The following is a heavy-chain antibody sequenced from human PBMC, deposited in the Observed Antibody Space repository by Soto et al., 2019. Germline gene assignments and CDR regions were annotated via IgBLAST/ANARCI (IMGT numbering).Heavy chain of an antibody. J-gene: IGHJ3*02. CDR1: GGSISSYY. Sequence: QVQLQESGPGLVKPSETLSLTCTVSGGSISSYYWSWIRQPPGKGLEWIGYIYYSGSTNYNPSLKSRVTISVDTSKNQFSLKLSSVTAADTAVYYCARWVINMVRGVTPDAFDIWGQGTMVTVSS. V-gene: IGHV4-59*01. D-gene: IGHD3-10*01. CDR3: ARWVINMVRGVTPDAFDI. CDR2: IYYSGST.